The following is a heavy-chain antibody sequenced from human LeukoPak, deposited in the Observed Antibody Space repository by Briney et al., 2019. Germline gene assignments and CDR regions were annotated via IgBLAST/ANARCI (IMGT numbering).Heavy chain of an antibody. J-gene: IGHJ4*02. V-gene: IGHV3-30*01. Sequence: GGSLRLSCAASGFTFSSYAMPWVRQAPGKGLEWVAVISYDGSNKYYADSVKGRFTISRDNSKNTLYLQMNSLRAEDTAVYYCARNARDIVVVPAAMGTLDYWGQGTLVTVSS. D-gene: IGHD2-2*01. CDR1: GFTFSSYA. CDR2: ISYDGSNK. CDR3: ARNARDIVVVPAAMGTLDY.